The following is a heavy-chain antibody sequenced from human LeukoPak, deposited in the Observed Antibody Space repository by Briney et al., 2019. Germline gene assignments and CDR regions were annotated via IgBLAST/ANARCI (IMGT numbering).Heavy chain of an antibody. D-gene: IGHD5-18*01. CDR3: ARDPLWPPGDC. CDR1: GFTFSSYS. V-gene: IGHV3-21*01. Sequence: GGSLRLSCAASGFTFSSYSMNWVRQAPGKGLEWVSSISSSSSYIYYADSVKGRFTISRDNDKNSLYLQVNSRRAEYTAVYDCARDPLWPPGDCWGQGTLVTVSS. J-gene: IGHJ4*02. CDR2: ISSSSSYI.